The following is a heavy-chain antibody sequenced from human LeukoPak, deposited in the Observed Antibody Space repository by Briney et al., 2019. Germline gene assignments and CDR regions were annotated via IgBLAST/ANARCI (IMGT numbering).Heavy chain of an antibody. J-gene: IGHJ4*02. CDR3: AKMEGYSYSDY. D-gene: IGHD3-10*01. CDR2: IIPIFGAT. CDR1: GGTFSSYA. Sequence: SVKVSCKASGGTFSSYAISWVRQAPGQGLEWMGGIIPIFGATNSAQKFQGRVTITADESTSTAYMELSSLRSEDTAVYYCAKMEGYSYSDYWGQGTLVTVSS. V-gene: IGHV1-69*13.